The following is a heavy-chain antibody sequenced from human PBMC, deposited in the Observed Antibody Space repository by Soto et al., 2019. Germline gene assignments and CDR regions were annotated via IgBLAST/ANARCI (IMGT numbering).Heavy chain of an antibody. J-gene: IGHJ4*02. V-gene: IGHV5-51*01. CDR3: ARPSDVGLASSFDY. Sequence: GESLKISCKGSGYSFTNYWIGWVRQMPGTGLEWVGIIYPGNSNTRYSPSFQGQVTMSADKSISTAYLQWSSLRASDTAIYYCARPSDVGLASSFDYWGQGSQVTVSS. CDR1: GYSFTNYW. CDR2: IYPGNSNT.